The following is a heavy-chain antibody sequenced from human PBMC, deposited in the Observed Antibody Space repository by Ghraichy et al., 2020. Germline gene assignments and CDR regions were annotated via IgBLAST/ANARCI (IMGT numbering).Heavy chain of an antibody. V-gene: IGHV4-61*01. J-gene: IGHJ1*01. Sequence: SETLSLTCSVSGDSVSSGSYYCSWIRQPPGKGLEWNGYIYYSGSTKYNPYLKSRVAISVHTSQNQFSLKLSSVTAADTAVYYCARGSYCGGDCYSYFQSWGQGTLVTVSS. D-gene: IGHD2-21*01. CDR1: GDSVSSGSYY. CDR3: ARGSYCGGDCYSYFQS. CDR2: IYYSGST.